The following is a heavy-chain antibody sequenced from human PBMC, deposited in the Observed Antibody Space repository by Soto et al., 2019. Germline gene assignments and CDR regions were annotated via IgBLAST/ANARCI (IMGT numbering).Heavy chain of an antibody. Sequence: SETLSLTCAVYGGSFSGYYWRWIRQPPGKGLEWIGEINHSGSTNYNPSLKSRVTISVDTSKNQSSLKLSSVTAADTAVYYCASLPYYYDSSGYPKGGYYFDYWGQGTLVTVSS. CDR2: INHSGST. CDR1: GGSFSGYY. J-gene: IGHJ4*02. V-gene: IGHV4-34*01. CDR3: ASLPYYYDSSGYPKGGYYFDY. D-gene: IGHD3-22*01.